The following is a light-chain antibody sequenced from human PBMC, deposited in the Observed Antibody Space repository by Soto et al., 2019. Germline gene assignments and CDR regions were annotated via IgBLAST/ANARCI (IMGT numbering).Light chain of an antibody. CDR3: PQSYSTLWP. V-gene: IGKV1-39*01. CDR1: QSISSS. CDR2: AAS. Sequence: IQMTQSPSSLSASVGDRVTITCRASQSISSSFNWYQQKPGKAPKLLIYAASSLQSGVPSRFSGSGSGTDFTLTISSLQPEDFATYSCPQSYSTLWPSGQVAKAAIK. J-gene: IGKJ1*01.